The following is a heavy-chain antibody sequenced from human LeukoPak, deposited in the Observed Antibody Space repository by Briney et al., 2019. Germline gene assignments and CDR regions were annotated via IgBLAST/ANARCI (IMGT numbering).Heavy chain of an antibody. CDR2: ISDSRSYT. CDR3: ARDKTVADLDY. D-gene: IGHD6-19*01. CDR1: GFTFSSYS. V-gene: IGHV3-21*01. Sequence: PGGSLRLSCAASGFTFSSYSMNWVRQAPGKGLEWVSSISDSRSYTYYADSLKGRFTISRDNAKNSLYLQMNSLRAEDTAVYYCARDKTVADLDYWGQGTLVTVSS. J-gene: IGHJ4*02.